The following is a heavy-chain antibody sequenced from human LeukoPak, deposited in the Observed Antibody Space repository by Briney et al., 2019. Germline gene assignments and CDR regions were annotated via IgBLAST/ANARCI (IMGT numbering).Heavy chain of an antibody. J-gene: IGHJ4*02. D-gene: IGHD1-26*01. V-gene: IGHV4-34*01. CDR1: GGSFSGYY. Sequence: PSETLSLTCAVYGGSFSGYYWSWIRQPPGKGLEWIGEINHSGSTNYNPSLKSRVTISVDTSKNQFSLKLSSVTAADTAVYYCARGLEGAVDYWGQGTLVTASS. CDR2: INHSGST. CDR3: ARGLEGAVDY.